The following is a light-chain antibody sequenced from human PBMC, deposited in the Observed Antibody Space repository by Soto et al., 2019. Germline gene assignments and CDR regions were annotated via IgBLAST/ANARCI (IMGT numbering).Light chain of an antibody. CDR1: QSLGAN. CDR2: GSS. V-gene: IGKV3-15*01. CDR3: QQYDYRPWT. J-gene: IGKJ1*01. Sequence: ERVMKQSPATVSVSPGERATLSCTASQSLGANLAWYQQKPGQAPRLLIYGSSTRATGIPARFSGSGSGTGFTLTISSLQSEDFAVYYCQQYDYRPWTFGQGTKVDIK.